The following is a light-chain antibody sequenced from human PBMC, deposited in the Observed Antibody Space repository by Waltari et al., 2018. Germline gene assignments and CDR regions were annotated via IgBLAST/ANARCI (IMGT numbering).Light chain of an antibody. CDR2: AVS. J-gene: IGLJ2*01. V-gene: IGLV2-23*02. Sequence: QSALTQPASVSGSTGQSITISCTGTSSAVRHYKRVCWYQQHPGKAPKLMIYAVSKRPSGVSDRFSGSKSGDMASLTISGLQPEDEAEYFCSSYAGSSKGVFGGGTKVTVL. CDR1: SSAVRHYKR. CDR3: SSYAGSSKGV.